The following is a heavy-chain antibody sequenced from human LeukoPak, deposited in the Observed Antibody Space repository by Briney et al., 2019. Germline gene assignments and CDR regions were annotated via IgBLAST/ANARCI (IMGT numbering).Heavy chain of an antibody. CDR1: GYTFTTYG. V-gene: IGHV1-18*01. D-gene: IGHD3-10*01. Sequence: ASVKVSCKASGYTFTTYGISWVRQAPGQGLEWMGWISAYNGNTHYAQKVQGRVTMTTDTSTSTAYMELRSLRSDDTAVYYCARVLMVRGVIIYFDSWGRGTLVTVSS. CDR2: ISAYNGNT. CDR3: ARVLMVRGVIIYFDS. J-gene: IGHJ4*02.